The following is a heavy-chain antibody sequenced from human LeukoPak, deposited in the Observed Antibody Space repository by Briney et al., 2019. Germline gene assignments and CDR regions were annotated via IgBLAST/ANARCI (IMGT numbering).Heavy chain of an antibody. D-gene: IGHD2-15*01. CDR2: ISYDGSNK. CDR1: GFTFSSYG. CDR3: AYPDSMNYYGMDV. J-gene: IGHJ6*02. V-gene: IGHV3-30*03. Sequence: GGSLRLSCAASGFTFSSYGMHWVRQAPGKGLEWVAVISYDGSNKYYADSVKGRFTISRDNSKNTLYPQMNSLRAEDTAVYYCAYPDSMNYYGMDVWGQGTTVTVSS.